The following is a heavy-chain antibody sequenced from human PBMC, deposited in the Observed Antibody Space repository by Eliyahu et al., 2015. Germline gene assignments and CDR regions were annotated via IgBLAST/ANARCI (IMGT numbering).Heavy chain of an antibody. CDR1: GGSISSSNW. CDR2: IYHSGST. J-gene: IGHJ3*02. D-gene: IGHD3-16*01. CDR3: ASEKGDDYIWGSYYDAFDI. V-gene: IGHV4-4*02. Sequence: QVQLQESGPGLVKPSGTLSLTCAVSGGSISSSNWWSWVRQPPGKGLEWIGEIYHSGSTNYNPSLKSRVTISVDKSKNQFSLKLSSVTAADTAVYYCASEKGDDYIWGSYYDAFDIWGQGTMVTVSS.